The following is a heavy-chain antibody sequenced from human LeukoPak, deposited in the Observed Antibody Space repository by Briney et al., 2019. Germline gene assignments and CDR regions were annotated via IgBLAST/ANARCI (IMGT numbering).Heavy chain of an antibody. Sequence: GGSLRLSCAASGFTFSNYAMHWVRQAPGKGLEYVSSMTSYGGSAYYGNSVKGRFTISRDNSKNTLYLQMDRLRADDTAVYYCKRSWIGMSGSRLPFDYWGQGTVVTVSS. CDR3: KRSWIGMSGSRLPFDY. V-gene: IGHV3-64*01. CDR2: MTSYGGSA. D-gene: IGHD2-2*03. J-gene: IGHJ4*02. CDR1: GFTFSNYA.